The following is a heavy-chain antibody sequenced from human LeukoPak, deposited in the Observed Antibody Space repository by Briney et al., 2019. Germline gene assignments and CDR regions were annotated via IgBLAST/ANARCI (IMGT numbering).Heavy chain of an antibody. Sequence: SGGSLRLSCTASGFTVSGNYMNWVRQAPGKGLEWVSVVYTDGNIYYADSVKGRFTISRDNSKNMVYLQMNSLRAEDTAVYYCAKGPLERCNGGACYPLDYWGQGTLVTVSS. V-gene: IGHV3-53*01. J-gene: IGHJ4*02. CDR3: AKGPLERCNGGACYPLDY. D-gene: IGHD3-16*01. CDR2: VYTDGNI. CDR1: GFTVSGNY.